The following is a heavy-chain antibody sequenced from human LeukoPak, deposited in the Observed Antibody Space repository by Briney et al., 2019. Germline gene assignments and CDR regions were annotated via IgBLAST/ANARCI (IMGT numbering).Heavy chain of an antibody. CDR1: GGSFSGYY. D-gene: IGHD5-18*01. V-gene: IGHV4-34*01. Sequence: SETLSLTCAVYGGSFSGYYWSWIRQPPGKGLEWIGEINHSGSTNYNPSLKSRVTMSVDTSKNQFSLKLSSVTAADTAVYYCARGAVVNGLDVWGHGTTVTVSS. CDR2: INHSGST. J-gene: IGHJ6*02. CDR3: ARGAVVNGLDV.